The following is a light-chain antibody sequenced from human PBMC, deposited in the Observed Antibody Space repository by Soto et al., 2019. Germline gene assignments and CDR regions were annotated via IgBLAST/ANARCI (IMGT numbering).Light chain of an antibody. CDR2: QDS. CDR3: QAWDSSTGEV. J-gene: IGLJ2*01. Sequence: SYELTQPPSVSVSPGQTASITCSGDKLGDKYASWYQQKPGQSPVLVIYQDSKRPSGIPERFSGSNSGNTATLTISGTQAMDEADYYCQAWDSSTGEVFGGGTKLTVL. V-gene: IGLV3-1*01. CDR1: KLGDKY.